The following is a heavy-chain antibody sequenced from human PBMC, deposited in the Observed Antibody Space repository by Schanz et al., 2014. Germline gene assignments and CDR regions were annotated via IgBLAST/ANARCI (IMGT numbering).Heavy chain of an antibody. J-gene: IGHJ6*02. Sequence: VQLVESGGGLVTPGGSLRLSCAASGFTFSDYYMSWLRQAPGKGLECISYISSRGTTIYYADSVKGRFTISRDNAENSLYLQMSSLRAEDTAVYYCASSSYRLLSYYYAMDVWGQGTTVTVSS. D-gene: IGHD1-26*01. CDR1: GFTFSDYY. V-gene: IGHV3-11*01. CDR2: ISSRGTTI. CDR3: ASSSYRLLSYYYAMDV.